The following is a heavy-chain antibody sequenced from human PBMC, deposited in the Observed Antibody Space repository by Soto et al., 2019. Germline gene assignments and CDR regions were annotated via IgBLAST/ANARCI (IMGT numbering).Heavy chain of an antibody. J-gene: IGHJ5*02. Sequence: SETLSLTWAVYGGSFSWYYWSWIRQPPGKGLEWIGEINHSGSTNYNPSPKSRVTISVDTSKNQFSLKLSSVTAADTAVYYCARVSLLYYDFWSGPLRNWFDPWGQGTLVTVSS. CDR3: ARVSLLYYDFWSGPLRNWFDP. D-gene: IGHD3-3*01. V-gene: IGHV4-34*01. CDR1: GGSFSWYY. CDR2: INHSGST.